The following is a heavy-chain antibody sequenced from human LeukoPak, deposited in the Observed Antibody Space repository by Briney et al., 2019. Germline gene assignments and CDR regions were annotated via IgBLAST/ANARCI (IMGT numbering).Heavy chain of an antibody. CDR1: GYSFTSYW. D-gene: IGHD3-22*01. CDR3: ARHPDYYDSSGYYYVGAEGYYFDY. J-gene: IGHJ4*02. V-gene: IGHV5-51*01. CDR2: IYPGDSDT. Sequence: GESLKISCKGSGYSFTSYWIGWVRQMPGKGLEWMGIIYPGDSDTRYGPSFQGQVTISADKSISTAYLQRSSLKASDTAMYYCARHPDYYDSSGYYYVGAEGYYFDYWGQGTLVTVSS.